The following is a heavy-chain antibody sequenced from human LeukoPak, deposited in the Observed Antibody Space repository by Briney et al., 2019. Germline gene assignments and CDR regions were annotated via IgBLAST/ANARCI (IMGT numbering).Heavy chain of an antibody. V-gene: IGHV3-74*01. J-gene: IGHJ5*02. CDR3: AKTSGASAAGTNYA. D-gene: IGHD6-13*01. CDR1: GFTFSSYW. Sequence: GGSLRLSCAASGFTFSSYWMHWVRQAPGKGLVWVSRINSDGSSTSYADSVKGRFTISRDNAKNTLYLQMNSLRAEDTAVYYCAKTSGASAAGTNYAWGQGTLVTVSS. CDR2: INSDGSST.